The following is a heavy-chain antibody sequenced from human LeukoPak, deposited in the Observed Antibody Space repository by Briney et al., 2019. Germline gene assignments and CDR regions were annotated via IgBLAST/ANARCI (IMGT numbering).Heavy chain of an antibody. CDR2: NMPVLDTG. CDR3: AARDNGNDLLSYHGMDV. CDR1: GGSLRRYV. D-gene: IGHD1-1*01. Sequence: SVKVSCKACGGSLRRYVFAWVRQAPGQGLEWMGGNMPVLDTGSYAQGFQGRVTITADRSTSTAYMELRSLRPEDTALYYCAARDNGNDLLSYHGMDVWGNGTTVTVSS. V-gene: IGHV1-69*06. J-gene: IGHJ6*04.